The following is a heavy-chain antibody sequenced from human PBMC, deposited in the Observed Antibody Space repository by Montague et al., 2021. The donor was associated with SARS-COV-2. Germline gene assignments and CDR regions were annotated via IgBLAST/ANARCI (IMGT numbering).Heavy chain of an antibody. J-gene: IGHJ3*02. Sequence: CAISGDSVSGDSVTWNWLRQSPPRGLERLGRTYYRSRWFDHYEVSMKGRISIKADTSTNQFSLQLDSVTPEDTAVYYCARGDGLGPYTRYAFDIWGQGTLITVPS. CDR3: ARGDGLGPYTRYAFDI. D-gene: IGHD3-16*01. V-gene: IGHV6-1*01. CDR1: GDSVSGDSVT. CDR2: TYYRSRWFD.